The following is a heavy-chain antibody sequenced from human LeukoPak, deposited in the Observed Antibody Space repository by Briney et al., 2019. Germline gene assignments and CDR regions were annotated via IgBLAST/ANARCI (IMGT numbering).Heavy chain of an antibody. V-gene: IGHV4-59*13. Sequence: PSEPLSLTCTVSGVPMSSYYWRWLRQPPGKGLEWIGNNYYSGRNNQNAPLESRVTISVDTSKNQFCVKLSSVTAADTAVYYCARGRSWSHNWFVPWGQGSLVTVSS. D-gene: IGHD6-13*01. CDR3: ARGRSWSHNWFVP. CDR1: GVPMSSYY. CDR2: NYYSGRN. J-gene: IGHJ5*02.